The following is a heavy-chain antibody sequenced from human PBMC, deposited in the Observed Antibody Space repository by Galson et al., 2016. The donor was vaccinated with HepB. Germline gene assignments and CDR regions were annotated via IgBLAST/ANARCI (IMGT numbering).Heavy chain of an antibody. D-gene: IGHD3-3*01. J-gene: IGHJ6*02. CDR2: IYYSGST. Sequence: LSLTCTVSGGSISSYYWSWIRQPPGKGLEWIGCIYYSGSTNYNPSLKSRVTISVDTSKNQFSLKLSSVTAADTAVYYCARGMLGGDFWSGYYKGLYYYYGMDVWGQGTTVTVSS. V-gene: IGHV4-59*01. CDR3: ARGMLGGDFWSGYYKGLYYYYGMDV. CDR1: GGSISSYY.